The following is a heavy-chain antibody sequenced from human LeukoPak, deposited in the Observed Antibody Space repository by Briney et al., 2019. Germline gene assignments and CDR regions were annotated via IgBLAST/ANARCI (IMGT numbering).Heavy chain of an antibody. D-gene: IGHD2-2*02. CDR3: ARTQYCISTTCYKSWDS. CDR1: GFTFSDHY. J-gene: IGHJ4*02. V-gene: IGHV3-72*01. CDR2: SRNEANSYTT. Sequence: GGSLRLSCAASGFTFSDHYIDWVRQAPGKGLEWVGRSRNEANSYTTEYAASVKGRYTISRDNSKNSLYLQMNSLKTEDTAVYYCARTQYCISTTCYKSWDSWGQGTLVTVSS.